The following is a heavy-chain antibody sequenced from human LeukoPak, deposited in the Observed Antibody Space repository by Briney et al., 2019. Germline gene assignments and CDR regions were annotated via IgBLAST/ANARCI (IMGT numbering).Heavy chain of an antibody. CDR2: IIPIFGTA. CDR1: GGTFSSYA. V-gene: IGHV1-69*05. D-gene: IGHD2-15*01. J-gene: IGHJ4*02. CDR3: ASTVVVVAATPTRFDY. Sequence: SVKVSCKASGGTFSSYAISWVRQAPGQGLEWMGRIIPIFGTANYAQKFQGRVTITTDESTSTAYMELSSLRSEDTAVYYCASTVVVVAATPTRFDYWGQGTLVTVSS.